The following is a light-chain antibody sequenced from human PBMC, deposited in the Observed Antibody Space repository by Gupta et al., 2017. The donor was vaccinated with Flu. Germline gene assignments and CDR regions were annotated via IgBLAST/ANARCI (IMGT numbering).Light chain of an antibody. CDR1: NIGSKS. Sequence: SYVLTQPPSVSVAPGPTARITRGGINIGSKSVHWYQQKPGQAPVLVVYDDSDRHSGIPERFSGSNSGNTATLTISRVVGGDEADYYCQVWDSISDDARMFGGGTKLTVL. V-gene: IGLV3-21*02. J-gene: IGLJ3*02. CDR3: QVWDSISDDARM. CDR2: DDS.